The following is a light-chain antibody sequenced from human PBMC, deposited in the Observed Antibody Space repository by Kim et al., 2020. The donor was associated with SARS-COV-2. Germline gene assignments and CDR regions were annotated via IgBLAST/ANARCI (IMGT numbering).Light chain of an antibody. V-gene: IGKV3-20*01. CDR1: QSVTNNY. Sequence: SPGERATLSCRASQSVTNNYLAWYQQKPGQAPRLLIYGASSRATGIPDRFSGSGSGTDFTLTISTLEPEDFAVYYCQKYGISPRTFGQGTKVDIK. CDR3: QKYGISPRT. J-gene: IGKJ1*01. CDR2: GAS.